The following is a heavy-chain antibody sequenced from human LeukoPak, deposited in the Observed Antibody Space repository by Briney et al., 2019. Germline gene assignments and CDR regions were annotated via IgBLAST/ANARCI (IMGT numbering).Heavy chain of an antibody. CDR2: ISYDGSNK. CDR1: GFTFSSYA. D-gene: IGHD2-2*01. CDR3: AKAADIVVERAGVHYLDN. V-gene: IGHV3-30*04. Sequence: PGRSLRLSCAASGFTFSSYAMHWVRQAPGKGLECVAVISYDGSNKYYADSVKGRFTISRDNSKNTLYPQMNSLRAEDTAVYYCAKAADIVVERAGVHYLDNWGQGTLVTVSS. J-gene: IGHJ4*02.